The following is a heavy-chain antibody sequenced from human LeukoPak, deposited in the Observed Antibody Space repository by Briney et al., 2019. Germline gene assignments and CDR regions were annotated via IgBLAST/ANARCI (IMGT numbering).Heavy chain of an antibody. D-gene: IGHD1-26*01. CDR1: GFTFSDYY. Sequence: HPGGSLRLSCAASGFTFSDYYMSWIRQAPGKGLEWVAVISYDGSNKYYADSVKGRFTISRDNSKNTLYLQMNSLRAEDTAVYYCARETGYSGSYFDYWGQGTLVTVSS. CDR2: ISYDGSNK. V-gene: IGHV3-30-3*01. J-gene: IGHJ4*02. CDR3: ARETGYSGSYFDY.